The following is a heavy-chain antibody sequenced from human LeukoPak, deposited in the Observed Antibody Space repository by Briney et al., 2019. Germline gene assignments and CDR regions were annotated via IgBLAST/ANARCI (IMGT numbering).Heavy chain of an antibody. D-gene: IGHD6-19*01. Sequence: ASVKVSCKASGYTFTSYYIHWVRQAPGQGLEWMGIINPSGGSTSYAQKFQGRVTMTRDTSTSTVYMELSSLRSEDTAVYYCARADPSGWYYYWGQGTLVTVSS. J-gene: IGHJ4*02. CDR1: GYTFTSYY. CDR3: ARADPSGWYYY. V-gene: IGHV1-46*01. CDR2: INPSGGST.